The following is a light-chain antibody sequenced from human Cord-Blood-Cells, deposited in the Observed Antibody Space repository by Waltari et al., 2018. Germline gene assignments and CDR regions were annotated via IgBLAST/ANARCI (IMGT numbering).Light chain of an antibody. CDR2: PAS. J-gene: IGKJ1*01. CDR1: KSISSY. Sequence: DIQMTQSPSSLSASVGDRVTITCRASKSISSYLNWYQQKPGKAPKLLIYPASSLQSGVPSRFSGSGSGTDFTLTISSLQPEDFATYYCQQSYSTPRTFGQGTKVEIK. V-gene: IGKV1-39*01. CDR3: QQSYSTPRT.